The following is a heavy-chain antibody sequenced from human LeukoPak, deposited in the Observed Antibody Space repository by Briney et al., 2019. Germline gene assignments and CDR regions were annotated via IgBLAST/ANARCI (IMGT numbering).Heavy chain of an antibody. CDR1: GYTFTGYY. Sequence: GASVKVSCKASGYTFTGYYMHWVRQAPGQGLEWMGRINPNSGGTNYAQKFQGRVTMTRDTSISTAYMELSRLRSDDTAVYYCARPYYDILTGYYYMDVWSKGTTVTVSS. J-gene: IGHJ6*03. CDR3: ARPYYDILTGYYYMDV. V-gene: IGHV1-2*06. D-gene: IGHD3-9*01. CDR2: INPNSGGT.